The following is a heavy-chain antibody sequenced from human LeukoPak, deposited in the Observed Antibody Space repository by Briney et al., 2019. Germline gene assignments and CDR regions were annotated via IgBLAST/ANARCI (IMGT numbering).Heavy chain of an antibody. V-gene: IGHV1-18*01. CDR3: ARGAIAAAGTNWFDP. CDR2: ISAYNGNT. CDR1: GYTFTSYG. D-gene: IGHD6-13*01. Sequence: ASVKVSCKASGYTFTSYGISWVRQAPGQGLEWMGWISAYNGNTNYAQKLQGRVTMTTDTSTSTAYMELRSLRSEDTAVYYCARGAIAAAGTNWFDPWGQGTLVTVSS. J-gene: IGHJ5*02.